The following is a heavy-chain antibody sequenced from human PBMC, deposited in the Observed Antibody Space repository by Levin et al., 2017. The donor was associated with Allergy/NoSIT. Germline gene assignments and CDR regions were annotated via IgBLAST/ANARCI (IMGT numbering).Heavy chain of an antibody. Sequence: PSETLSLTCTVSGGSISSYYWSWIRQPPGKGLEWIGYIYYSGSTNYNPSLKSRVTISVDTSKNQFSLKLSSVTAADTAVYYCARAPQLDSSGRAVTAFDIWGQGTMVTVSS. V-gene: IGHV4-59*01. CDR3: ARAPQLDSSGRAVTAFDI. CDR2: IYYSGST. D-gene: IGHD6-19*01. CDR1: GGSISSYY. J-gene: IGHJ3*02.